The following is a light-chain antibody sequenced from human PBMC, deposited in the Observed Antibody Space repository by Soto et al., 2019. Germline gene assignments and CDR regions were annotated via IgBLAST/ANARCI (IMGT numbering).Light chain of an antibody. CDR3: QQYNNWLFT. CDR2: GAS. V-gene: IGKV3-15*01. CDR1: QSVSSN. J-gene: IGKJ3*01. Sequence: EIVMTQSPATLSVSPGERATLSCRASQSVSSNLAWYQQKPGQAPRLLIYGASTRATGIPARFSGSGSGTEFTLTISSLQSEDCAVYYCQQYNNWLFTFGPGTKVDIK.